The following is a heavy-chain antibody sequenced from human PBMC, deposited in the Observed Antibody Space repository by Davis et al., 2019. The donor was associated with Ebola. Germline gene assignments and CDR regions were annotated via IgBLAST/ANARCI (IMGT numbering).Heavy chain of an antibody. CDR1: GGSFSGYY. D-gene: IGHD2-8*01. CDR3: ARGPSMVSFDY. V-gene: IGHV4-34*01. CDR2: INHSGST. Sequence: SETLSLTCAVYGGSFSGYYWSWIRQPPGKGLEWIGGINHSGSTNYNPSLKSRVTISVDTSKNQFSLKLSSVTAADTAVYYCARGPSMVSFDYWGQGTLVTVSS. J-gene: IGHJ4*02.